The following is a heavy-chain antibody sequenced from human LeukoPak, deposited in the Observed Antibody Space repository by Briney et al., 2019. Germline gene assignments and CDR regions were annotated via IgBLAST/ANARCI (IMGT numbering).Heavy chain of an antibody. CDR1: GFTVSSNY. V-gene: IGHV3-53*01. Sequence: GGSLRLSCAASGFTVSSNYMSWVRQAPGKGLEWVSVIYSGGSTYYADSVKGRFTISRDNSKNTLYLQMNSLRAEDTAVYYCARATDYYDKTGYFDYWGQGTLVTVSS. J-gene: IGHJ4*02. CDR3: ARATDYYDKTGYFDY. CDR2: IYSGGST. D-gene: IGHD3-22*01.